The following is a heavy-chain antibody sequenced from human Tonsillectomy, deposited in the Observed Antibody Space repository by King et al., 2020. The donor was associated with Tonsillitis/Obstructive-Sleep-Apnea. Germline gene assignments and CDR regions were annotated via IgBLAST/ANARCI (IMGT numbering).Heavy chain of an antibody. CDR3: ASGWALNP. V-gene: IGHV6-1*01. CDR2: TYYRSKWFN. Sequence: VQLQQSGPGLVKPSQTLSLTCVISGYSVSSNSAAWNWIRQSPSRGLEWLGGTYYRSKWFNDYTVLVKRRKTINPDTSTNQFPLQLNSVTPEDTAVYYCASGWALNPWGQGTLVTVSS. D-gene: IGHD1-26*01. J-gene: IGHJ5*02. CDR1: GYSVSSNSAA.